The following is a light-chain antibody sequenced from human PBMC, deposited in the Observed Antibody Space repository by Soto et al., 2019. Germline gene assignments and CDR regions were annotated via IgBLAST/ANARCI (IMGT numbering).Light chain of an antibody. J-gene: IGLJ1*01. Sequence: QSALTQPASVSGSPGQSITISCTVTSSDVGNYKYVSWYQQHPGKAPKLMIYEVSNRPSGVSNRFSGSKSGNTASLTTSGLQAEDETDYYCFSYTSSGTYVFGTGTKVTVL. CDR3: FSYTSSGTYV. CDR2: EVS. V-gene: IGLV2-14*01. CDR1: SSDVGNYKY.